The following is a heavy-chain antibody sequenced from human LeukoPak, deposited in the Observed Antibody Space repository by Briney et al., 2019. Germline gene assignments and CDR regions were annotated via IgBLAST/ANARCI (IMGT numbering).Heavy chain of an antibody. CDR1: GGTFSSYA. Sequence: SVKVSCKASGGTFSSYAISWVRQAPGQGLEWMGGIIPIFGTANYAQKFQGRVTITADKSTSAAYMELSSLRSKDTAVYYCATGRHGYSYGNDYWGQGTLVTVSS. D-gene: IGHD5-18*01. CDR3: ATGRHGYSYGNDY. J-gene: IGHJ4*02. CDR2: IIPIFGTA. V-gene: IGHV1-69*06.